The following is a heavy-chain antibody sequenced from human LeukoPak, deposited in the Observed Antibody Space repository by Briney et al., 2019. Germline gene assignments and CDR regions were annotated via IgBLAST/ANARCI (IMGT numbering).Heavy chain of an antibody. CDR2: ISGSGGST. J-gene: IGHJ4*02. V-gene: IGHV3-23*01. CDR3: AKDLHFNYDNSGYMSSFDY. D-gene: IGHD3-22*01. Sequence: GGSLRLSCAASGFTFGSYALNWVRQAPGKGLEWVSGISGSGGSTYYADSVRGRFTISRDNSKNTLFLQMNGLRAEDTAIYYCAKDLHFNYDNSGYMSSFDYWGQGTVVTVSS. CDR1: GFTFGSYA.